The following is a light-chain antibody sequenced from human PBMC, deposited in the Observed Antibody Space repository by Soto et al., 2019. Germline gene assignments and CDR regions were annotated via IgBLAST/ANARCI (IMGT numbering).Light chain of an antibody. Sequence: QSALTQPASVSGSPGQSITISCTGTSSDVGSYNLVSWYQQHPGKDPKLMIYEGSKRPSGGSNRFSGSKSGNTASLTISWIQAEDEADYYCCSYAGSSIHVVFGGGTKVTFL. V-gene: IGLV2-23*01. CDR2: EGS. J-gene: IGLJ2*01. CDR1: SSDVGSYNL. CDR3: CSYAGSSIHVV.